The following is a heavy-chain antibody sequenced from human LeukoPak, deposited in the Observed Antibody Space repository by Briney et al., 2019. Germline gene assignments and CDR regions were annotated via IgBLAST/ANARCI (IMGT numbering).Heavy chain of an antibody. V-gene: IGHV3-9*01. Sequence: GGSLRLSCAASGFTFDDYAMHWVRQAPGKGLEWVSGISWNSGSIGYADSVKGRFTISRDNAKNSLYLQMNSLRSEDTAVYYCARGSDSDYDFWSGPVDYWGQGTLVTVSS. J-gene: IGHJ4*02. CDR3: ARGSDSDYDFWSGPVDY. CDR2: ISWNSGSI. D-gene: IGHD3-3*01. CDR1: GFTFDDYA.